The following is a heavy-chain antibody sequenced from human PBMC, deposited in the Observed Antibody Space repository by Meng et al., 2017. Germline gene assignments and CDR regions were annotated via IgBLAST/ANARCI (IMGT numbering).Heavy chain of an antibody. D-gene: IGHD3-10*01. CDR2: IIPIFGTA. CDR3: ASLTGWFDP. V-gene: IGHV1-69*06. J-gene: IGHJ5*02. Sequence: QVEVVPYGAGVKKPGSSVKVLCKASGGTFSSYAISWVRQAPGQGLEWMGGIIPIFGTANYAQKFQGRVTITADKSTSTAYMELSSLRSEDTAVYYCASLTGWFDPWGQGTLVTVSS. CDR1: GGTFSSYA.